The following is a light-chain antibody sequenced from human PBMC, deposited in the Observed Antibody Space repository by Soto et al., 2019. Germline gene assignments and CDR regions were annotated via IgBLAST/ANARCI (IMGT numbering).Light chain of an antibody. CDR1: QSVSSNY. Sequence: EIVLTQSPGTLSLSPGERATLSCRASQSVSSNYLGWYQQKLGQAPRLLIYGASSRATGIPDRFSGSGSGTDFTLIISRLEPEDFAVYFCQQYGTSPWTFGQGTKVE. CDR2: GAS. CDR3: QQYGTSPWT. V-gene: IGKV3-20*01. J-gene: IGKJ1*01.